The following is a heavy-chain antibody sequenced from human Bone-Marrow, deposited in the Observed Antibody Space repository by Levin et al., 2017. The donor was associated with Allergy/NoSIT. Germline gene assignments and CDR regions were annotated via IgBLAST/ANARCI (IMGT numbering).Heavy chain of an antibody. D-gene: IGHD3-10*01. V-gene: IGHV3-74*03. CDR1: DFTFRMYW. CDR3: ARGGTDYYGVHWYFDL. CDR2: IKADGATT. Sequence: GESLKISCAASDFTFRMYWMYWVRQAPGKGLEWVSFIKADGATTTFADSVRGRFTISRDNAKNILFLQMNSLRAEDTAVYYCARGGTDYYGVHWYFDLWGRGTPVIVSS. J-gene: IGHJ2*01.